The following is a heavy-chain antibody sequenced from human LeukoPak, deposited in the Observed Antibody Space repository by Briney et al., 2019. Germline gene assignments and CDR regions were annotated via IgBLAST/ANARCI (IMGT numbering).Heavy chain of an antibody. D-gene: IGHD6-6*01. Sequence: SQTLSLTCTVSGGSISSGGYYWSWIRQHPGKGLEWFGHIYNSGSTHYNPSLKSRVTKSVDTSKNQFSLKLSSVTAADTAVYYCAREDSTSSAWYYYFMDVWGKGTTVTVSS. CDR1: GGSISSGGYY. CDR2: IYNSGST. CDR3: AREDSTSSAWYYYFMDV. J-gene: IGHJ6*03. V-gene: IGHV4-31*03.